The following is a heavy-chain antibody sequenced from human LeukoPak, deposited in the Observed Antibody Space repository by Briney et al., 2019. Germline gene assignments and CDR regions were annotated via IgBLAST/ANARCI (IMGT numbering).Heavy chain of an antibody. CDR3: AREKYYDGSGGYQDKYWFDY. CDR2: VFSNGGT. D-gene: IGHD3-10*01. Sequence: SETLSLTCTVSGDSVRRYYWNWIRQSPGKGLEWIGYVFSNGGTNYNPALKGQVTMSLDTRKNQFSLTLTSVTAADTAVYYCAREKYYDGSGGYQDKYWFDYWGQGTLVTVSS. J-gene: IGHJ4*02. CDR1: GDSVRRYY. V-gene: IGHV4-59*02.